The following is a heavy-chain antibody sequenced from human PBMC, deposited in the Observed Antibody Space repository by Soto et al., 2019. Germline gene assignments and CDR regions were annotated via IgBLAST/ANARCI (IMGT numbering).Heavy chain of an antibody. D-gene: IGHD3-3*01. CDR1: GFTFSSYS. CDR2: ISSSSSTI. Sequence: GGSLRLSCAASGFTFSSYSMNWVRQAPGKGLEWVSYISSSSSTIYYADSVKGRFTISRDNAKNSLYLQMNSLRDEDTAVSYCARGLEPVLRFLEWSHDYWGQRTLVTVSS. J-gene: IGHJ4*02. V-gene: IGHV3-48*02. CDR3: ARGLEPVLRFLEWSHDY.